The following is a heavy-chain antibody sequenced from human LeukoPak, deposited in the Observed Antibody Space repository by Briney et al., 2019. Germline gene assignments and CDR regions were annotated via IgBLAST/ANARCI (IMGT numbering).Heavy chain of an antibody. J-gene: IGHJ5*01. D-gene: IGHD3-10*01. CDR1: GFTFSSYG. CDR3: ARGWFGPDS. Sequence: GRSLRLSCAASGFTFSSYGMHWVRQAPGKGLEWVAVISYDGSNKYYADSVKGRFTISRDNAKNTLYLQMHSLRAEDTAVYSCARGWFGPDSCGQGTLVTVSS. CDR2: ISYDGSNK. V-gene: IGHV3-30*03.